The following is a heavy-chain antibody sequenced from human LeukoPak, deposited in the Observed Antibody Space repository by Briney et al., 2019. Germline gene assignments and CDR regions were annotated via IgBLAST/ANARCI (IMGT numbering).Heavy chain of an antibody. J-gene: IGHJ4*02. V-gene: IGHV3-11*05. Sequence: PGGSLRLSCAASGFSFSDYYMCWIRQAPGKGLEWVSYISGSGDNTHYADSVKGRFTISRDNSRNTVYLQMNSLRAEDTAVYYCAKALYCGGDCYNYWGQGTLVTVSS. CDR1: GFSFSDYY. D-gene: IGHD2-21*02. CDR2: ISGSGDNT. CDR3: AKALYCGGDCYNY.